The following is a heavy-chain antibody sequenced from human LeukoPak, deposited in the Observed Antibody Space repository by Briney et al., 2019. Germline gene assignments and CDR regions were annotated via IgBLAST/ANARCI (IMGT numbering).Heavy chain of an antibody. V-gene: IGHV4-34*01. CDR3: ARVVGYSSGWYGV. J-gene: IGHJ4*02. Sequence: SETLSLTCAVYGGSFSGYYWSWIRQPPGKGLEWIGEINHSGSTNYNPSLKSRVTISVDTSKNQFSLKLSSVTAADTAVYYCARVVGYSSGWYGVWGQETLVTVSS. D-gene: IGHD6-19*01. CDR1: GGSFSGYY. CDR2: INHSGST.